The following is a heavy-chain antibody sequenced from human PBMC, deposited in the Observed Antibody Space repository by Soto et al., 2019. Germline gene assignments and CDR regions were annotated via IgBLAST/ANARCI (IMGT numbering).Heavy chain of an antibody. CDR1: GYTFTSYG. Sequence: ASVKVSCKASGYTFTSYGISWVRQAPGQGLEWMGWISAYNGNTNYAQKLQGRVTMTTDTSTSTAYMELRSLRSDDTAVYYCAREVSGSSLFYYYYYMDVWGKGTTVTVSS. D-gene: IGHD6-6*01. V-gene: IGHV1-18*01. J-gene: IGHJ6*03. CDR2: ISAYNGNT. CDR3: AREVSGSSLFYYYYYMDV.